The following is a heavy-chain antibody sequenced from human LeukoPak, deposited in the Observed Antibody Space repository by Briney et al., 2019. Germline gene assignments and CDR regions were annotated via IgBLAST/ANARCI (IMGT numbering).Heavy chain of an antibody. J-gene: IGHJ4*02. CDR2: ISGSGGST. V-gene: IGHV3-23*01. Sequence: PGGSLRLSCAASGFTFSSYGMSWVRQAPGKGLEWVSAISGSGGSTYYADSVKGRFTISRDNSKNTLYLQMNSLRAEDTAVYYCATPPSTMIVVETGKQDYWGQGTLVTVSS. CDR3: ATPPSTMIVVETGKQDY. D-gene: IGHD3-22*01. CDR1: GFTFSSYG.